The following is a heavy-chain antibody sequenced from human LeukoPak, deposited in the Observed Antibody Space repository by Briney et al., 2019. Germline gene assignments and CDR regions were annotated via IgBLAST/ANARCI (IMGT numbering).Heavy chain of an antibody. J-gene: IGHJ4*02. CDR1: AFTFSSYW. CDR2: MKEDGGEI. Sequence: GGSLRLSREASAFTFSSYWMSWVRQAPGKGLEWVANMKEDGGEINYVDSVKGRFTISRDNAKNSLFLQMNCLRVEDTAVYYCARDRGYSTFDYWGQGTLVTVSS. D-gene: IGHD4-23*01. V-gene: IGHV3-7*01. CDR3: ARDRGYSTFDY.